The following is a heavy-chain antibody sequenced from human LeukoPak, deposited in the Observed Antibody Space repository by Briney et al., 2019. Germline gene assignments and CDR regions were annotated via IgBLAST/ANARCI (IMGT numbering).Heavy chain of an antibody. V-gene: IGHV3-30*03. CDR1: GFTFSSYS. CDR2: ISYDGSNK. CDR3: ARDRDYNFYYGMDV. J-gene: IGHJ6*02. Sequence: GGSLRLSCAASGFTFSSYSMNWVRQAPGKGLEWVAVISYDGSNKYYADSVKGRFTISRDSSKNTLYLQMNSLRAEDTAVYYCARDRDYNFYYGMDVWGQGTTVTVSS.